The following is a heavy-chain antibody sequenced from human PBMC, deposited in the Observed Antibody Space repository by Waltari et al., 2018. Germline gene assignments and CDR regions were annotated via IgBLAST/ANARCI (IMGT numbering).Heavy chain of an antibody. CDR1: GFTFSSYW. V-gene: IGHV3-74*01. D-gene: IGHD6-13*01. CDR2: INSDGSST. Sequence: EVQLVESGGGLVQPGGSLRLSCAASGFTFSSYWMHWVRHAPGKGLVWVSRINSDGSSTSYADSVKGRFTISRDNAKNTLYLQMNSLRAEDTAVYYCASPPLYYSSSWGMDVWGKGTTVTISS. CDR3: ASPPLYYSSSWGMDV. J-gene: IGHJ6*03.